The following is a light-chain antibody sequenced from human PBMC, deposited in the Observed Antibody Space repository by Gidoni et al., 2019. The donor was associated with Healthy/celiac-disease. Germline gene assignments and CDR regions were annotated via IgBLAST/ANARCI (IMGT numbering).Light chain of an antibody. V-gene: IGKV2-28*01. Sequence: GEPASISCRSSQSLLHSNGYNYLDWYLQKPGQSPHLLIYLGSNRASGVPDRFSDSGSGTDFTLKISRVEAEDVGVYYCMQALQTPQLTFGGXTKVEIK. CDR3: MQALQTPQLT. CDR1: QSLLHSNGYNY. CDR2: LGS. J-gene: IGKJ4*01.